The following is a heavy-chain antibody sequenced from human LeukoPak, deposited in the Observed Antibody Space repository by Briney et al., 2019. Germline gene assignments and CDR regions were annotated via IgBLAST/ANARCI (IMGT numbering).Heavy chain of an antibody. CDR3: VRERDIHYDFWSGYQGY. CDR1: GYTFTSYY. Sequence: ASVKVSCKASGYTFTSYYMHWVRQAPGQGLEWMGIINPSGGSTSYAQKFQGRVTMTRDTSTSTVYMELSSLRSEDTAVYYCVRERDIHYDFWSGYQGYWGQGTLVTVSS. CDR2: INPSGGST. V-gene: IGHV1-46*01. D-gene: IGHD3-3*01. J-gene: IGHJ4*02.